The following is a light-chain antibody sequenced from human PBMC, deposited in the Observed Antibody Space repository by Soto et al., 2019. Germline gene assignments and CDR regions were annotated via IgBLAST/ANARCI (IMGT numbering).Light chain of an antibody. Sequence: DIQMTQSPSSLSASVGERVTITCRASQSISSYLNWYQQKPGKAPKLLIYAASSLQSGVPSRFSGSGSGTDFTLTISSLQPEDFATYYCQKSYSTSWKCGQGNKGDIK. CDR3: QKSYSTSWK. V-gene: IGKV1-39*01. CDR2: AAS. CDR1: QSISSY. J-gene: IGKJ1*01.